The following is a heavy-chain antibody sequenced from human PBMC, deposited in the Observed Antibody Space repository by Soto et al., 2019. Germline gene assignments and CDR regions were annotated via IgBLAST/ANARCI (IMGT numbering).Heavy chain of an antibody. CDR1: GFTLRTYS. CDR3: ARAPDYEESRLQY. D-gene: IGHD4-17*01. V-gene: IGHV3-21*01. Sequence: EVQLVESGGGLVKPGGSLRLSCAASGFTLRTYSMNWVRQAPGKGLEWVASISSSGTYIYYGDSVKGRFTISRDNARNSLHLQMDSLRAEDTAVYYCARAPDYEESRLQYLGQGTLVSVSS. CDR2: ISSSGTYI. J-gene: IGHJ4*02.